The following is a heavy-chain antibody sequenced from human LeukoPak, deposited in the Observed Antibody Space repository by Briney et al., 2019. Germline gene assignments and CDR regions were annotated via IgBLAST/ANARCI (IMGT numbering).Heavy chain of an antibody. CDR1: GGTFSSYA. J-gene: IGHJ4*02. CDR2: IIPIFGTA. Sequence: SVKVSCKASGGTFSSYAISWVRQAPGQGLEWMGGIIPIFGTANYAQKFQGRVTITTDESTSTAYMELSSLRSEDTAVYHCARGRDYGDYAGGDYWGQGTLVTVSS. D-gene: IGHD4-17*01. V-gene: IGHV1-69*05. CDR3: ARGRDYGDYAGGDY.